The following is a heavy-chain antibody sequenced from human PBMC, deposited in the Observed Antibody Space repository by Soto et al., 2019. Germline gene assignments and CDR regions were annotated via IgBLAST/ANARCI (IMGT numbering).Heavy chain of an antibody. Sequence: SETLSLTCAVSGGSISSSNWWSWVRQPPGKGLEWIGEIYHSGSTNYNPSLKSRVTISVDKSKNQFSLKLSSVTAADTAVYYCARVGCSSTRCLNWFDPWGQGTLVTVSS. V-gene: IGHV4-4*02. J-gene: IGHJ5*02. CDR2: IYHSGST. CDR3: ARVGCSSTRCLNWFDP. CDR1: GGSISSSNW. D-gene: IGHD2-2*01.